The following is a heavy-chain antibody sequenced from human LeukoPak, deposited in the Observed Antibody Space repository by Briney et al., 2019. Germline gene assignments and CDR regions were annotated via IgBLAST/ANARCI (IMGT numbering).Heavy chain of an antibody. Sequence: VASVKVSCKASGGTFSSYAISWVRQAPGQGLEWMGRIIPILGIANYAQKFQGRVTITADKSTSTAYMELSSLRSEDTAVYYCARDGNSYGYYYYYGMDVWGQGTTVTVSS. CDR1: GGTFSSYA. CDR3: ARDGNSYGYYYYYGMDV. D-gene: IGHD5-18*01. J-gene: IGHJ6*02. CDR2: IIPILGIA. V-gene: IGHV1-69*04.